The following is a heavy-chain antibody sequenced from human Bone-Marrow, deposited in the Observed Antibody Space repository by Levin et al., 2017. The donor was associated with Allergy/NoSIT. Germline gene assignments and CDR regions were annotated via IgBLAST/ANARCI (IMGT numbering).Heavy chain of an antibody. V-gene: IGHV1-2*02. D-gene: IGHD1-26*01. CDR1: GYTFTGYY. J-gene: IGHJ4*02. Sequence: GASVKVSCKTSGYTFTGYYIHWVRQAPGQGLQWMGWINPLSGATHSLKTFQGRITLTRDTSINTAYMELTGLTSDDTAVYYCASPLGVGAPDYWGQGTLVTVSS. CDR2: INPLSGAT. CDR3: ASPLGVGAPDY.